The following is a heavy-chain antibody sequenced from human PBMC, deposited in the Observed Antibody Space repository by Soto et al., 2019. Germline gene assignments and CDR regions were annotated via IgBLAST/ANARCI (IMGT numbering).Heavy chain of an antibody. V-gene: IGHV6-1*01. CDR3: ARYPGVPDAMPYYAMDV. D-gene: IGHD2-2*01. J-gene: IGHJ6*02. CDR2: TYYRSKWYN. Sequence: PPQTLSLTCAISGDSVSSDSATWNWIRQSPSRGLEWLGRTYYRSKWYNDYAESVKSRITINPDTSKNQFSLQLNSVPPEDTAVYYCARYPGVPDAMPYYAMDVWGQGTTVTVSS. CDR1: GDSVSSDSAT.